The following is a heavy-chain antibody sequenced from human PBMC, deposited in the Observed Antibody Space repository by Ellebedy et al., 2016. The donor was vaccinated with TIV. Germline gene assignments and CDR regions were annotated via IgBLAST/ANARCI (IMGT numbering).Heavy chain of an antibody. V-gene: IGHV5-10-1*01. CDR1: GYSFTSYW. CDR3: AKSGYKTGPYHFYGMDV. D-gene: IGHD5-12*01. Sequence: GESLKISCQASGYSFTSYWISWVRQMPGKGLEWMGRIDPSDSYTNYSPSFQGHVTIAAYKSISTAYLQWSSLKASDTAIYYCAKSGYKTGPYHFYGMDVWGQGTTVTVSS. J-gene: IGHJ6*02. CDR2: IDPSDSYT.